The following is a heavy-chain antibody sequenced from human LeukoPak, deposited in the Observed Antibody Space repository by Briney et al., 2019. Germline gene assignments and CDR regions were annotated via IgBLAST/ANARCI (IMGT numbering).Heavy chain of an antibody. CDR2: INHSGST. J-gene: IGHJ6*03. CDR3: ARPRPGRYYMDV. CDR1: GGSFSGYY. D-gene: IGHD6-6*01. Sequence: KPSETLSLTCAVYGGSFSGYYWSWIRQPPGKGLEWIGEINHSGSTNYNPSLKSRVTISVDTSKNQFSLKLSSVTAADTAMYYCARPRPGRYYMDVWGKGTTVTVSS. V-gene: IGHV4-34*01.